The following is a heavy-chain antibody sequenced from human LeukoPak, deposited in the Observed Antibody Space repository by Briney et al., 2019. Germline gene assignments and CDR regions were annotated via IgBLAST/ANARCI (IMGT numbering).Heavy chain of an antibody. CDR1: GFTFSNSA. Sequence: SGGSLRLSCAASGFTFSNSAVSWVRQAPGKGLEWVSAISGSSAYYADSVKGRFTISRDNSRTTLYLQMNSLRAEDTATYYCAKDLKAPSYWGQGTLVTVSS. V-gene: IGHV3-23*01. CDR3: AKDLKAPSY. J-gene: IGHJ1*01. CDR2: ISGSSA.